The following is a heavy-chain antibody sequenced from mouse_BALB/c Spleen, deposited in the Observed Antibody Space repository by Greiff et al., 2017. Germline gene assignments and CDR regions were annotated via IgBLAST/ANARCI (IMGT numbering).Heavy chain of an antibody. V-gene: IGHV3-2*02. CDR2: ISYSGST. CDR1: GYSITSDYA. D-gene: IGHD2-3*01. CDR3: ARGGDGYYIFDY. Sequence: EVQLQQSGPGLVKPSQSLSLTCTVTGYSITSDYAWNWIRQFPGNKLEWMGYISYSGSTSYNPSLKSRISITRDTSKNQFFLQLNSVTTEDTATYYCARGGDGYYIFDYWGQGTTLTVSS. J-gene: IGHJ2*01.